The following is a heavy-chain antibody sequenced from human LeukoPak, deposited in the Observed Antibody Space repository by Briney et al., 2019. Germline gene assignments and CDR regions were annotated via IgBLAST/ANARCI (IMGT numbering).Heavy chain of an antibody. J-gene: IGHJ4*02. CDR3: ARETITMVRGVDY. D-gene: IGHD3-10*01. CDR1: GGSISSSSYY. V-gene: IGHV4-39*07. CDR2: IYYSGST. Sequence: KPSETLSLTCTVSGGSISSSSYYWGWIRQPPGKGLEWIGSIYYSGSTYYNPSLKSRVTISVDTSKNQFSLKLSSVTAADTAVYYCARETITMVRGVDYWGQGTLVTVSS.